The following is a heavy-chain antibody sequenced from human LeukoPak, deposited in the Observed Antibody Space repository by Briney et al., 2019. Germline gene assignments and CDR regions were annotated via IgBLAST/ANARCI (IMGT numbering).Heavy chain of an antibody. D-gene: IGHD3-3*01. CDR3: ARRRGDFWSDYYAFDY. V-gene: IGHV4-59*08. CDR1: GGSISSYS. Sequence: PETLSLTCTVSGGSISSYSWSWIRQPPGKGLEWIGYIYYSGDTNYNPSLTSRVTISLEKSKNQFSLKLSSVTAADTAVYYCARRRGDFWSDYYAFDYWGQGTLVTISS. CDR2: IYYSGDT. J-gene: IGHJ4*02.